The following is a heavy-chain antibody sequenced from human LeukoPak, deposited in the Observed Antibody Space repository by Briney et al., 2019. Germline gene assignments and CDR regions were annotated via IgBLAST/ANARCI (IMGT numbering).Heavy chain of an antibody. D-gene: IGHD6-19*01. Sequence: PGGSLRLSCAVSGFTFSSYWMHWVRQTPAKGLVWVSRINSYGSITNYADSVEGRFTISRDNARNTLYLQMNSLRVEDTAVYYCARDLAGNVDYWGQGILVTVSS. J-gene: IGHJ4*02. CDR3: ARDLAGNVDY. CDR2: INSYGSIT. CDR1: GFTFSSYW. V-gene: IGHV3-74*01.